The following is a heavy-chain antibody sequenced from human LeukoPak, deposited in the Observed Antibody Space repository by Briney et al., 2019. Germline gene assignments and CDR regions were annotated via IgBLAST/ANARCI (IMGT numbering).Heavy chain of an antibody. CDR1: GFTFSSYW. J-gene: IGHJ6*02. CDR3: ARGNYYGMDV. V-gene: IGHV3-74*01. CDR2: INSDGTTT. Sequence: RRSLRLSCAPSGFTFSSYWTHWVRQAPGKGMLWVSRINSDGTTTYYADCVKGRFTISRDNAKNTLYLQMSTLRAEDTAVYYCARGNYYGMDVWGQGTTVTVSS.